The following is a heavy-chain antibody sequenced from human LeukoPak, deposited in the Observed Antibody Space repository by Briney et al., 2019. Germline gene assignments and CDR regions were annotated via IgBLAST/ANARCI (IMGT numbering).Heavy chain of an antibody. Sequence: ASVKVSFKASGCTFTVYYMHWVRQAPGQGLEWMGWINPNSGGTNYAQKFQGRVTMTRDTSISTAYMELSRLRSDDTAVYYCARGTRTTIFGVVQYYMDVWGKGTTVTVSS. CDR1: GCTFTVYY. CDR3: ARGTRTTIFGVVQYYMDV. CDR2: INPNSGGT. J-gene: IGHJ6*03. V-gene: IGHV1-2*02. D-gene: IGHD3-3*01.